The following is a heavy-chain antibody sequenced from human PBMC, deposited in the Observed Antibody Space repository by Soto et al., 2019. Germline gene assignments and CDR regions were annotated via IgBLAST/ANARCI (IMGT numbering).Heavy chain of an antibody. CDR2: INWNGGST. CDR3: AAVYYDSSGALTGSHYFDY. J-gene: IGHJ4*02. CDR1: GFTFGDYG. D-gene: IGHD3-22*01. Sequence: AGSLRLSCAASGFTFGDYGMSWVRQAPGKGLEWISGINWNGGSTGYADSVKGRSATSRDNAKNSLYLQMNSLRSEDTAVYYCAAVYYDSSGALTGSHYFDYWGQGTLVTVSS. V-gene: IGHV3-20*04.